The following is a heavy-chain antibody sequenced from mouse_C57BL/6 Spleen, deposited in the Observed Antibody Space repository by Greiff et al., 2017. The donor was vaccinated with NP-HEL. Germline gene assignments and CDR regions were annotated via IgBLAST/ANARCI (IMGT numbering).Heavy chain of an antibody. J-gene: IGHJ4*01. CDR3: ARWIYDGSYYYAMDY. V-gene: IGHV1-63*01. CDR2: IYPGGGYT. CDR1: GYTFTNYW. Sequence: VKLMESGAELVRPGTSVKMSCKASGYTFTNYWIGWAKQRPGHGLEWIGDIYPGGGYTNYNEKFKGKATLTADKSSSTAYMQFSSLTSEDSAIYYCARWIYDGSYYYAMDYWGQGTSVTVSS. D-gene: IGHD2-3*01.